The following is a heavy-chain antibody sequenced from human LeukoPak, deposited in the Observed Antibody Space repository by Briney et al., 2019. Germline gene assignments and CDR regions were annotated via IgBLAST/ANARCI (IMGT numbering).Heavy chain of an antibody. V-gene: IGHV3-23*01. D-gene: IGHD3-22*01. CDR1: GFTFNTHA. CDR2: LSGNGGVK. Sequence: PGGSLRLSCEASGFTFNTHAMSWVRQAPGKGLEWVSSLSGNGGVKNYGDSVKGRFTISRDNSRNTVFLQMNSLRAEDTALYYCAKDTDSSGYYHAFDIWGQGTMVTVSS. J-gene: IGHJ3*02. CDR3: AKDTDSSGYYHAFDI.